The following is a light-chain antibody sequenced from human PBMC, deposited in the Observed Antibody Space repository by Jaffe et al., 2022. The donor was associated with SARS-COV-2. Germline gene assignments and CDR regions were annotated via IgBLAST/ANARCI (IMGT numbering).Light chain of an antibody. V-gene: IGLV1-44*01. CDR2: FND. Sequence: QSVLTQPPSASGTPGQRVTISCSGSNSNIGSNPVNWYQQLPGTAPKLLIYFNDQRPSGVPDRFSGSKSGTSASLAISGLQSEDEADYYCAVWDESVSGSVFGGGTKLTVL. CDR3: AVWDESVSGSV. J-gene: IGLJ3*02. CDR1: NSNIGSNP.